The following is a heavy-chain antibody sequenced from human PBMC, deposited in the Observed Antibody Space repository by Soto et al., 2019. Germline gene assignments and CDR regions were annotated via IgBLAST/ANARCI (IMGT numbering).Heavy chain of an antibody. CDR2: INSGGSST. J-gene: IGHJ4*02. V-gene: IGHV3-74*01. D-gene: IGHD6-13*01. CDR1: GFTFSSYD. Sequence: PGGSLRLSCAASGFTFSSYDMSWVRQAPGKGLVWVSRINSGGSSTNYADSVKGRFTISRDNAKNTLYLQMNSLTAEDTAVYYCARDRDIAAAGPHLFDYWGQGTLVTVSS. CDR3: ARDRDIAAAGPHLFDY.